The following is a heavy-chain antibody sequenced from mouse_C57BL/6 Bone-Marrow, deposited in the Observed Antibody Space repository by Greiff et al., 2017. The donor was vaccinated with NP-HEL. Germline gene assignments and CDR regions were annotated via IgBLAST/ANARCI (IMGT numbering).Heavy chain of an antibody. J-gene: IGHJ4*01. V-gene: IGHV2-2*01. D-gene: IGHD2-4*01. CDR3: ASLDDCYAMDY. CDR1: GFSLTSYG. CDR2: IWSGGST. Sequence: VQLVESGPGLVQPSQSLSITCTVSGFSLTSYGVHWVRQSPGKGLEWLGVIWSGGSTDYNAAFISRLSISKDNSKGQVFFKMNSLQADDTAIYYCASLDDCYAMDYWGQGTSVTVSS.